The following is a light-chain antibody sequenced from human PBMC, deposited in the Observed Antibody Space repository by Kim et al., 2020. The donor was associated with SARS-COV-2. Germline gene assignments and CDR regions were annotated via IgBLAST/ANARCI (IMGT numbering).Light chain of an antibody. CDR2: EVG. CDR1: NMYFCVYKY. Sequence: TIPAPGTNMYFCVYKYVSCDQQHPGKAPKLVIYEVGNRPSGVSIRFSGSKSGNTASLTISGLQAEDEADYYCSSYIRGSTNYVFGTGTKVTVL. J-gene: IGLJ1*01. V-gene: IGLV2-14*01. CDR3: SSYIRGSTNYV.